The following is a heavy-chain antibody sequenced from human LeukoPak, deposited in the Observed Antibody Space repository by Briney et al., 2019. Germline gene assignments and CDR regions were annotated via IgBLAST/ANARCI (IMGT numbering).Heavy chain of an antibody. CDR3: AKGGKWDVTPFDY. D-gene: IGHD1-26*01. CDR1: GFTFTSYS. CDR2: ISGGGGST. Sequence: GGSLRLSCAASGFTFTSYSMNWVRQAPGKGLEWVSTISGGGGSTCYADSVKGRFTISRDNSKNTLYLQVNSLRAEDTAVYYCAKGGKWDVTPFDYWGQGTLVTVSS. J-gene: IGHJ4*02. V-gene: IGHV3-23*01.